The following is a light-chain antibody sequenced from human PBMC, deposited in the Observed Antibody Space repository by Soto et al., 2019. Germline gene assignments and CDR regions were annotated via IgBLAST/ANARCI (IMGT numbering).Light chain of an antibody. V-gene: IGLV2-8*01. CDR3: SSYAGSSTV. CDR1: SSDVGGYNY. CDR2: EVS. Sequence: QSALTQPPSASGSPGQSVTISCTGTSSDVGGYNYVSWYQQHPGKAPKLMIYEVSYRPSGVPERFSGSKSGNTASLTVSGLQAEDEADYYCSSYAGSSTVFGTGTKLTVL. J-gene: IGLJ1*01.